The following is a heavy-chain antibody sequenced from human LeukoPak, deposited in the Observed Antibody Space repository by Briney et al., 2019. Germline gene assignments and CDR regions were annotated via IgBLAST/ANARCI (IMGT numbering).Heavy chain of an antibody. CDR1: GYTLTSYY. CDR2: INPSGGRT. Sequence: GASVKVSCKASGYTLTSYYMHWVRQAPGQGPEWMGVINPSGGRTTSYAQKIQGRVTMTRDTSMSTVNMELSSLRSEDTAVYCCARGTLRYFDFWGQGTLVTVSS. D-gene: IGHD3-9*01. CDR3: ARGTLRYFDF. J-gene: IGHJ4*02. V-gene: IGHV1-46*01.